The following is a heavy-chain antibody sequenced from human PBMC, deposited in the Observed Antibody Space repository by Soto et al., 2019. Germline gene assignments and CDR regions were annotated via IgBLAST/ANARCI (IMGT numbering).Heavy chain of an antibody. CDR1: GFTFSSYG. D-gene: IGHD2-2*01. J-gene: IGHJ4*02. Sequence: LKLSCAASGFTFSSYGMHWVRQAPCKGLEWVAVISYDGSNKYYADSVKGRFTISRDNSKNTLYLQMNSLRAEDTAVYYCAKCGRYCSSTSCYPRPYYFDYWGQGTLVTVSS. CDR2: ISYDGSNK. CDR3: AKCGRYCSSTSCYPRPYYFDY. V-gene: IGHV3-30*18.